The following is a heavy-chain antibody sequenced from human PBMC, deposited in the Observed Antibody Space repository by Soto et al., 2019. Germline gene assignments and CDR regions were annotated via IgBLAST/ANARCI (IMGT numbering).Heavy chain of an antibody. CDR1: GDSVSDDSAA. Sequence: LSQTLSFTCAISGDSVSDDSAAWTWIRQSPSRGLEWLGRTYYRSIWNKDYAFSVKSRVTINVDTAKNQFSLQLSSVTPEDTAVYYCARDQSTGWFGWGFESWGRGTLVTVSS. V-gene: IGHV6-1*01. CDR2: TYYRSIWNK. CDR3: ARDQSTGWFGWGFES. J-gene: IGHJ4*02. D-gene: IGHD2-8*02.